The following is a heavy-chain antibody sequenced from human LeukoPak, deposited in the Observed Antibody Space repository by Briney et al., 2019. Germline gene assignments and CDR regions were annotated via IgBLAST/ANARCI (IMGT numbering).Heavy chain of an antibody. J-gene: IGHJ4*02. Sequence: GGSLRLSCAASGFTFSSYGMNWVRQAPGKGLEWVANIDQRGSEKYYVDSVKGRFTMSSDSAKNSLYLQMNNLRAEDTAVYYCARPNLPGIAAASSDYWGQGTLVTVSS. CDR1: GFTFSSYG. CDR2: IDQRGSEK. CDR3: ARPNLPGIAAASSDY. V-gene: IGHV3-7*01. D-gene: IGHD6-13*01.